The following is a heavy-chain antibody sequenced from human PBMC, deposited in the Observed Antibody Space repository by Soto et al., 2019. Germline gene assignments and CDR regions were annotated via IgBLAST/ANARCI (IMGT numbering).Heavy chain of an antibody. CDR2: IIPVVVTT. CDR3: ARGLLYATTYFDY. V-gene: IGHV1-69*06. J-gene: IGHJ4*02. D-gene: IGHD2-8*01. CDR1: GDTFTTNS. Sequence: QVQLVQSGAEVKKPGSSVKVSCKASGDTFTTNSLNWVRQAPGQGLEWMGGIIPVVVTTKYAQKYQDRVTITGDKSTNTAYMELSSLRSDDTAVYYCARGLLYATTYFDYWGQGTPVTVSS.